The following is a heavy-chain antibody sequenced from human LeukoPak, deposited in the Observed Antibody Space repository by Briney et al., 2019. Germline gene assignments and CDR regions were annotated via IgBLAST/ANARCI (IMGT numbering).Heavy chain of an antibody. J-gene: IGHJ5*02. D-gene: IGHD1-26*01. CDR3: ARDNSVGDTAWWFDP. CDR2: INPSGSST. V-gene: IGHV1-46*01. CDR1: GYTFTSYY. Sequence: ASVKVSCKASGYTFTSYYMHWVRQAPGQGLEWMGLINPSGSSTSYTQKFQGRLSLTRDMSTSTDYMELSSLRSEDTAVYYCARDNSVGDTAWWFDPWGQGTLVTVSS.